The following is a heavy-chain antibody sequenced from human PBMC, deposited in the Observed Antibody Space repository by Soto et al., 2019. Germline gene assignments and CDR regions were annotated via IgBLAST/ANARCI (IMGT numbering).Heavy chain of an antibody. CDR3: ARLNSSGYYDFWSGYYWWYFDY. V-gene: IGHV4-34*01. J-gene: IGHJ4*02. CDR1: GGSFRGYY. Sequence: SETLSLTCAVYGGSFRGYYWSWIRQPPGKGLGGIGEINHSGSTNYNPSLQSRVTISVDTSKNQFSLKLSSVTAADTAVYYCARLNSSGYYDFWSGYYWWYFDYWGQGTLVTVSS. CDR2: INHSGST. D-gene: IGHD3-3*01.